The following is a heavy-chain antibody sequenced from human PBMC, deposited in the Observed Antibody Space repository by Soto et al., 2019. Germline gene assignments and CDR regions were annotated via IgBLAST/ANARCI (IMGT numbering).Heavy chain of an antibody. Sequence: RGSLRLSCAASGFTFSSYAMSWVRQAPGKGLEWVSAISGSGGSTYYADSVKGRFTISRDNSKNTLYLQMNSLRAEDTAVYYCAFRIPGDPWLYAFDIWGQGTMVTVSS. CDR2: ISGSGGST. CDR3: AFRIPGDPWLYAFDI. V-gene: IGHV3-23*01. CDR1: GFTFSSYA. D-gene: IGHD7-27*01. J-gene: IGHJ3*02.